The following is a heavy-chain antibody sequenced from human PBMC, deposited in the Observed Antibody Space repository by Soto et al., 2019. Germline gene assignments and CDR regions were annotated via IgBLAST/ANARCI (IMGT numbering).Heavy chain of an antibody. CDR3: AKVPSSSVSYYYYYMDV. D-gene: IGHD6-6*01. J-gene: IGHJ6*03. CDR1: GFTFSSYA. V-gene: IGHV3-23*01. CDR2: ISGSGGST. Sequence: EVQLLESGGGLVQPGGSLRLSCAASGFTFSSYAMSWVRQAPGKGLEWVSAISGSGGSTYYADSVKGRFTISRDNSKNTLYLQMNSLRAEDTAVYYCAKVPSSSVSYYYYYMDVWGKGTTVTVSS.